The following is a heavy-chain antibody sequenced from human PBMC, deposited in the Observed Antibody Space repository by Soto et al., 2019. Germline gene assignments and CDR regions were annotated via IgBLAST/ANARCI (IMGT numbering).Heavy chain of an antibody. CDR2: IYYSGST. D-gene: IGHD3-22*01. J-gene: IGHJ4*02. Sequence: QVQLQESGPGLVKPSQTLSLTCTVSGGSITSGGYYWSWIRQHPGKGLEWIGYIYYSGSTYYNPSLKSGVTISVDTSKNQFSLKLSSVTDADTAVYYCARGVTYYYDSRGYYVDYWGQGTLVTVSS. CDR1: GGSITSGGYY. CDR3: ARGVTYYYDSRGYYVDY. V-gene: IGHV4-31*03.